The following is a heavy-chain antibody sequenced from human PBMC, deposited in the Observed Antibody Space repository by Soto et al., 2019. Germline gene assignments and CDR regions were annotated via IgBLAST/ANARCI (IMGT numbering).Heavy chain of an antibody. Sequence: ASVKVSCKASGYTFTSYYIHWVRQAPGQGLEWMGIINPSGGSTSYAQKFQGRVTMTRDTSTSTVYMELSSLRSEDTAVYYCASRVLRFLEWSRAYYYMDVWGKGTTVTVSS. J-gene: IGHJ6*03. D-gene: IGHD3-3*01. CDR3: ASRVLRFLEWSRAYYYMDV. CDR2: INPSGGST. CDR1: GYTFTSYY. V-gene: IGHV1-46*03.